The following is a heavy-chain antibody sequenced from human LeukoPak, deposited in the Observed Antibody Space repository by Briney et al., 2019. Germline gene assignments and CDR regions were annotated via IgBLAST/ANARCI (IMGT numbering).Heavy chain of an antibody. D-gene: IGHD1-26*01. J-gene: IGHJ3*02. V-gene: IGHV4-59*01. Sequence: PSETLSLTCTVSGGSISSYYWSWIRQPPGKGLEWIGYIYYSGSTNYNPSLKSRVTISVDTSKNQFSLELTSVTAADTAVYYCAREGRKSSWELFDAFDIWGQGTMVTVSS. CDR2: IYYSGST. CDR3: AREGRKSSWELFDAFDI. CDR1: GGSISSYY.